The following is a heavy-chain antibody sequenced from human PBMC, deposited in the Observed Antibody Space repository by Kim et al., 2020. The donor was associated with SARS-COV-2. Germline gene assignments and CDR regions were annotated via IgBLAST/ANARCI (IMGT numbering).Heavy chain of an antibody. V-gene: IGHV4-30-4*01. D-gene: IGHD2-8*01. J-gene: IGHJ4*02. CDR1: GGSISSGDYY. CDR3: ARARPYCTNGVCYIATFDY. Sequence: SETLSLTCTVSGGSISSGDYYWSWIRQPPGKGLEWIGYIYYSGSTYYNPSLKSRVTISVDTSKNQFSLKLSSVTAADTAVYYCARARPYCTNGVCYIATFDYWGQGTLVTVSS. CDR2: IYYSGST.